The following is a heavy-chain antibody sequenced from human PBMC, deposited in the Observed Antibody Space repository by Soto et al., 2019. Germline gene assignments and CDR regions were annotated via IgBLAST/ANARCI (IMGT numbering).Heavy chain of an antibody. CDR1: GGTFSSYA. Sequence: VQLVQSGAEVKKPGSSVKVSYKASGGTFSSYAISWVRQAPGQGLEWMGGIIPIFGTANYAQKFQGRVRITSDESTSTADMELSSMRSEDTAVYYCARATISVAGGYWYFDLWGRGTLVTVSS. V-gene: IGHV1-69*01. J-gene: IGHJ2*01. CDR3: ARATISVAGGYWYFDL. CDR2: IIPIFGTA. D-gene: IGHD6-19*01.